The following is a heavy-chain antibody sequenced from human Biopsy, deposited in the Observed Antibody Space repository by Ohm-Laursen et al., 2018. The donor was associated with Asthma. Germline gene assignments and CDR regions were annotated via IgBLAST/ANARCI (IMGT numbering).Heavy chain of an antibody. CDR1: SGSGGYMRSGNYY. V-gene: IGHV4-39*01. J-gene: IGHJ6*02. D-gene: IGHD6-13*01. Sequence: GTLSLTCSLSSGSGGYMRSGNYYWGWIRQPPGKGLEWIGSIYYSGTTYNNPSLESRVTVSADTSKNQFSLKLTSVTAADTAVYYCVRGSSSWHHGPFHYYYGLDVWGQGTTATVSS. CDR3: VRGSSSWHHGPFHYYYGLDV. CDR2: IYYSGTT.